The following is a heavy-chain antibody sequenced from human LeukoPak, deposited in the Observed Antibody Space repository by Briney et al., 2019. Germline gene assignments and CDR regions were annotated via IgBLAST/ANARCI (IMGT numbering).Heavy chain of an antibody. CDR3: ARDQYSSTWYRGAFDV. D-gene: IGHD6-13*01. Sequence: GGSLRLPCVASGFTFISYSMNWVRQAPGKGLEWVSSTSSSSTYIYYADSVKGRFTISRDNAKNTLYLQMNSLRAEDTAVYYCARDQYSSTWYRGAFDVWGQGTMVSVSS. J-gene: IGHJ3*01. CDR1: GFTFISYS. CDR2: TSSSSTYI. V-gene: IGHV3-21*06.